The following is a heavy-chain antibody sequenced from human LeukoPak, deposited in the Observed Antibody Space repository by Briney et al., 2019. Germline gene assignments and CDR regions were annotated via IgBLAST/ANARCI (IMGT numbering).Heavy chain of an antibody. CDR1: GFTFSSYA. V-gene: IGHV3-23*01. Sequence: GGSLRLSCAASGFTFSSYAMSWVRQAPGKGLEWVSAISGSGGSTYYADSVKGRFTISRDNSKNTLYLQMNSLRAEDTAVYYCAKRYCSGGSCYPEGHWGQGTLVTVSS. J-gene: IGHJ4*02. D-gene: IGHD2-15*01. CDR2: ISGSGGST. CDR3: AKRYCSGGSCYPEGH.